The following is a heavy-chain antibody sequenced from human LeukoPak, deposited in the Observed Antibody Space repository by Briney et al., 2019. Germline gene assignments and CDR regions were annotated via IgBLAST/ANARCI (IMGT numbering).Heavy chain of an antibody. V-gene: IGHV1-69*13. J-gene: IGHJ1*01. D-gene: IGHD1-14*01. Sequence: ASVKVSCKASGGTFSRHTISWVRQSPGQGLEWMGGITPMFGTSNYAQKFRGRVTITADESTSTAYVELSSLRSEDTAVYYCARDSSEFRSLLFHWGQGTLVTVSS. CDR1: GGTFSRHT. CDR2: ITPMFGTS. CDR3: ARDSSEFRSLLFH.